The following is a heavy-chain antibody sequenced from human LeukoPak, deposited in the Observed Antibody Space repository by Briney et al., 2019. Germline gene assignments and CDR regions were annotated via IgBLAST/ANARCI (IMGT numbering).Heavy chain of an antibody. Sequence: GGSLRLSCAASGFTFSSYWMHWVRQAPGKGLVWVSRISSDGSSTSYADSVKGRFTISRDNAKNTLYLQMNSLRAEDTAVYYCASQASYDFWSGYNYGMDVWGQGATVTVSS. CDR3: ASQASYDFWSGYNYGMDV. D-gene: IGHD3-3*01. CDR2: ISSDGSST. J-gene: IGHJ6*02. V-gene: IGHV3-74*01. CDR1: GFTFSSYW.